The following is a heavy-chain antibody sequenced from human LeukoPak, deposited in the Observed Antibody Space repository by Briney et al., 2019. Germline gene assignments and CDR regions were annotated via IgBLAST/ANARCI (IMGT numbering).Heavy chain of an antibody. J-gene: IGHJ3*02. CDR1: GGSISSGGYS. Sequence: SETLSLTCTVSGGSISSGGYSWSWLRQPPGKGLEWIGYIYHSGSTYYNPSVKSRVTISVDRSKNQFSLKLSSVTAADTAVYYCAIDTAIHGACDIWGQGTRVTVSS. D-gene: IGHD5-18*01. CDR3: AIDTAIHGACDI. CDR2: IYHSGST. V-gene: IGHV4-30-2*01.